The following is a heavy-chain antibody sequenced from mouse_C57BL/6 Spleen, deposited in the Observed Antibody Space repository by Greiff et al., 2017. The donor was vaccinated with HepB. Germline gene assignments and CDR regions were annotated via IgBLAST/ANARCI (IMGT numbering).Heavy chain of an antibody. J-gene: IGHJ2*01. CDR2: IHPNSGST. CDR3: ASKYYFDY. V-gene: IGHV1-64*01. Sequence: VQLQQPGAELVKPGASVKLSCKASGYTFTSYWTHWVKQRPGQGLEWIGMIHPNSGSTNYNEKFKSKATLTVDKSSNTAYMQLSILTSEDSAVYYCASKYYFDYWGQGTTLTVSS. CDR1: GYTFTSYW.